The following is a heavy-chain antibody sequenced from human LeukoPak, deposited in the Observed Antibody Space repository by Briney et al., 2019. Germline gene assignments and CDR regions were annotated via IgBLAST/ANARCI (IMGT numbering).Heavy chain of an antibody. CDR3: ARRRIQLWLLFSGWFDP. CDR1: SGSISRSSYY. J-gene: IGHJ5*02. V-gene: IGHV4-39*07. D-gene: IGHD5-18*01. Sequence: PSETLSLTCNVSSGSISRSSYYWAWIRQPPGKGLEWIGEINHSGSTNYNPSLKSRVTISVDTSKNQFSLKLSSVTAADTAVYYCARRRIQLWLLFSGWFDPWGQGTLVTVSS. CDR2: INHSGST.